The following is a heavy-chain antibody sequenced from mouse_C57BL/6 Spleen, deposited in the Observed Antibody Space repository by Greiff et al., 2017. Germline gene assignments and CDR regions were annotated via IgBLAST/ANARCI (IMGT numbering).Heavy chain of an antibody. CDR1: GYTFTDYE. J-gene: IGHJ4*01. CDR3: TRRIHYYGSSPYAMDY. D-gene: IGHD1-1*01. V-gene: IGHV1-15*01. Sequence: VKLMESGAELVRPGASVTLSCKASGYTFTDYEMHWVKQTPVHGLEWIGAIDPETGGTAYNQKFKGKAILTADKSSSTAYMELRSLTSEDSAVYYCTRRIHYYGSSPYAMDYWGQGTSVTVSS. CDR2: IDPETGGT.